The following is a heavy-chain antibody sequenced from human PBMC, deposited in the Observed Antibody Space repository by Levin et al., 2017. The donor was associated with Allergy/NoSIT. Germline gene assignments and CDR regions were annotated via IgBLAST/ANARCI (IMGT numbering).Heavy chain of an antibody. J-gene: IGHJ3*02. V-gene: IGHV3-21*01. CDR1: GFTFSSYS. Sequence: GVLKISCAASGFTFSSYSMNWVRQAPGKGLEWVSSISSSSSYIYYADSVKGRFTISRDNAKNSLYLQMNSLRAEDTAVYYCARDGPAGNLPFGDIWGQGTMVTVSS. CDR2: ISSSSSYI. D-gene: IGHD6-13*01. CDR3: ARDGPAGNLPFGDI.